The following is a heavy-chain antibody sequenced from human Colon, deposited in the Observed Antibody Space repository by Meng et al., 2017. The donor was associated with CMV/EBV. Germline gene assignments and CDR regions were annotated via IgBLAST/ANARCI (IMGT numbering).Heavy chain of an antibody. CDR1: GFTFSAYY. Sequence: GGSLRLSCAASGFTFSAYYMNWIRQAPGKGLEWVSYIGRSSNDIYYADSVKGRFTVSRDNANNSLSLQMNSLRDGDTAVYYCARLQAPSNTQIPFYYYGMDVWGQGTTVTVSS. D-gene: IGHD2-2*02. CDR2: IGRSSNDI. J-gene: IGHJ6*02. CDR3: ARLQAPSNTQIPFYYYGMDV. V-gene: IGHV3-11*04.